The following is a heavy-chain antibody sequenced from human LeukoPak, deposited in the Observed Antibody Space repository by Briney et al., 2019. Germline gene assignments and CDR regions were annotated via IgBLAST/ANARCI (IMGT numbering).Heavy chain of an antibody. CDR3: ATADSSSRSDDAFDI. Sequence: SVKVSCKASGGTFSSYAISWVRQAPGQGLEWMGGIIPIFGTANYAQKFQGRVTITADESTSTAYMELSSLRSEDTAVYYRATADSSSRSDDAFDIWGQGTMVTVSS. D-gene: IGHD6-6*01. V-gene: IGHV1-69*13. CDR1: GGTFSSYA. J-gene: IGHJ3*02. CDR2: IIPIFGTA.